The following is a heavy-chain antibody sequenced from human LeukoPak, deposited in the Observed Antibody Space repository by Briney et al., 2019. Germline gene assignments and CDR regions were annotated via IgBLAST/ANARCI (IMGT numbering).Heavy chain of an antibody. V-gene: IGHV3-33*01. J-gene: IGHJ4*02. CDR2: IWYDGSNK. CDR1: GFTFSSYG. D-gene: IGHD3-10*01. Sequence: GGSLRLSCAASGFTFSSYGMHWVRQAPGKGLEWVAVIWYDGSNKYYADSVKGRFTISRDNSKNTLYLQMNSLRAEDTAVYYCARVRGSGSYQVGAFDYWRQGTLVTVSS. CDR3: ARVRGSGSYQVGAFDY.